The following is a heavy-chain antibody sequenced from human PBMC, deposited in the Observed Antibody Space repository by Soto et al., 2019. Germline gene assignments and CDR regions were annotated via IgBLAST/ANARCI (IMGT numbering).Heavy chain of an antibody. CDR1: GGSISSGGYS. Sequence: SETLSLTCAVSGGSISSGGYSWSWIRQPPGKGLEWIGYIYHSGSTYYNPSLKSRVTISVDRSRNQFSLKLSSVTAADTAVYYFARVPDYWGQGTLVTVSS. V-gene: IGHV4-30-2*01. CDR2: IYHSGST. J-gene: IGHJ4*02. CDR3: ARVPDY.